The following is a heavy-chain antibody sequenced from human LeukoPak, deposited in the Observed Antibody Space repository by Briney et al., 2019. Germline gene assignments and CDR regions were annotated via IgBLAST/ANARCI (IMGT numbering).Heavy chain of an antibody. J-gene: IGHJ4*02. D-gene: IGHD2-2*01. CDR3: ARSILPAANAIDY. CDR1: GFTFSDYY. V-gene: IGHV3-11*04. Sequence: GGSLRLSCAASGFTFSDYYMNWIRQAPGKGLEWISYMSSSGSTISYADSVTGRFTVSRDNAKNSLYLQMNSLSAEDTAVYYCARSILPAANAIDYWGQGTLLTVSS. CDR2: MSSSGSTI.